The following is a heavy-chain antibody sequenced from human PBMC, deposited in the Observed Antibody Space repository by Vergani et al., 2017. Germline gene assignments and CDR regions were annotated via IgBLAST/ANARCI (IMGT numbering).Heavy chain of an antibody. J-gene: IGHJ5*02. D-gene: IGHD5-18*01. CDR3: ARGPTAMVLRHFFDP. V-gene: IGHV3-33*01. CDR1: GFTFSSYG. CDR2: IWYDGSNK. Sequence: QVQLVESGGGVVQPGRSLRLSCAASGFTFSSYGMHWVRQAPGKGLEWVAVIWYDGSNKYYADSVKGRFTISRDNSKNTLYLQMNSLRAEDTAVYYCARGPTAMVLRHFFDPWGQGTLVTVSS.